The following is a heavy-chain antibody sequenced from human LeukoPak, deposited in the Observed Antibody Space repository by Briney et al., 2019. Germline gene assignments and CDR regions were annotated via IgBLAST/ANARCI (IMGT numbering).Heavy chain of an antibody. J-gene: IGHJ4*02. D-gene: IGHD1-26*01. V-gene: IGHV3-23*01. CDR3: ARSSGSYPWDYFDY. CDR2: ISGSGGST. Sequence: GGSLRLSCAASGFTFSSYAMSWVRQAPGKGLEWVSAISGSGGSTYYADSVKGRFTISRDNAKNSLYLQMNSLRAEDTAVYYCARSSGSYPWDYFDYWGQGTLVTVSS. CDR1: GFTFSSYA.